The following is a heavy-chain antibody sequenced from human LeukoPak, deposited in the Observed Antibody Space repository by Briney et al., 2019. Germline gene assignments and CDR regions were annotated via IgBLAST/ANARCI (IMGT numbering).Heavy chain of an antibody. Sequence: PGGSLRLSCAASGFTFSSYSMNWVRQAPGKGLEWVANIKQDGSEKYYVDSVKGRFTISRDNAKNSLYLQMNSLRAEDTAVYYCARDLSPEYYYGSGSYWYWGQGTLVTVSS. CDR3: ARDLSPEYYYGSGSYWY. CDR1: GFTFSSYS. J-gene: IGHJ4*02. V-gene: IGHV3-7*01. CDR2: IKQDGSEK. D-gene: IGHD3-10*01.